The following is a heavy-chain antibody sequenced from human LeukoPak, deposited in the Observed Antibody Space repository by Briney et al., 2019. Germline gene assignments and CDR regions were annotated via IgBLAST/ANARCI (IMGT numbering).Heavy chain of an antibody. J-gene: IGHJ4*02. CDR3: ARVGTVAGRVRSRS. D-gene: IGHD6-19*01. CDR2: IKQDGSEK. CDR1: GFTFSSYW. Sequence: GGSLRLSCAASGFTFSSYWMSWVRQAPGKGLEWVANIKQDGSEKYYVDSVKGRFTISRDNAKNSLYLQMNSLRAEDTAVYYCARVGTVAGRVRSRSGGQGTLVTVSS. V-gene: IGHV3-7*03.